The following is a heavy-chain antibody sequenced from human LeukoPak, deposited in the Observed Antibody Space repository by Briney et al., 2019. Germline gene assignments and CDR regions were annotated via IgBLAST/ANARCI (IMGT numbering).Heavy chain of an antibody. D-gene: IGHD1-1*01. Sequence: SETLSLTCTVSGGSISSYYWSWIRQPPGKGLEWIGYIYYSGSTNYNPSLKSRVTISVDTSKNQFSLKLSSVTAADTAVYYCARHLHASGGGLFDYWGQGTLVTVSS. CDR1: GGSISSYY. CDR3: ARHLHASGGGLFDY. J-gene: IGHJ4*02. V-gene: IGHV4-59*08. CDR2: IYYSGST.